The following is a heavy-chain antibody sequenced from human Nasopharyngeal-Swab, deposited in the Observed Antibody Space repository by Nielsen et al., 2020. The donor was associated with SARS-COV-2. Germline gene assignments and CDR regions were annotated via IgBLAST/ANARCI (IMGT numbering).Heavy chain of an antibody. Sequence: GGSLRLSCAASGFTVSSNCMSWVRQAPGKGLEWVSVIYSGGSTYYADSVKGRFTISRHNSKNTLYLQMNSLRAEDTAVYYCARAVGDYFDYWGQGTLVTVSS. CDR2: IYSGGST. CDR1: GFTVSSNC. V-gene: IGHV3-53*04. CDR3: ARAVGDYFDY. J-gene: IGHJ4*02. D-gene: IGHD1-26*01.